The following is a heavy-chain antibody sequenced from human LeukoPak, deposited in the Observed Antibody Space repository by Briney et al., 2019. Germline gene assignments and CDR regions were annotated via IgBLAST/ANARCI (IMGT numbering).Heavy chain of an antibody. D-gene: IGHD2/OR15-2a*01. Sequence: SVKVSCKASGGTFSSYAISWLRQAPGQGLEWMGGIIPMFASANYAQKFQGRVTITADKSTSTAYMELSSLRSDDTGVYYCARGGYPHTTKYMDVWGKGTTVTVSS. CDR3: ARGGYPHTTKYMDV. CDR2: IIPMFASA. J-gene: IGHJ6*03. V-gene: IGHV1-69*06. CDR1: GGTFSSYA.